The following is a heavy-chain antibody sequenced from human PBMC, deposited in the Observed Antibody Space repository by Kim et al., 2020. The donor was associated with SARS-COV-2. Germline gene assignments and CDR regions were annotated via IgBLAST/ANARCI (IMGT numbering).Heavy chain of an antibody. Sequence: SETLSLTCAVYGGSFSGYYWSWIRQPPGKGLEWIGEINHSGSTNYNPSLKSRVTISVDTSKNQFSLKLSSVTAADTAVYYCARAGRVYCSGGSCSTFGYWGQGTLVTVSS. CDR2: INHSGST. CDR3: ARAGRVYCSGGSCSTFGY. CDR1: GGSFSGYY. J-gene: IGHJ4*02. V-gene: IGHV4-34*01. D-gene: IGHD2-15*01.